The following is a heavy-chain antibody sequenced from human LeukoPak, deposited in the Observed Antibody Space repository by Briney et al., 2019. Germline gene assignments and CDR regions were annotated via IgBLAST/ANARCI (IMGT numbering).Heavy chain of an antibody. CDR2: IYTSGST. CDR1: GGSISIGSYY. Sequence: SETLSLTCTVSGGSISIGSYYWSWIRQPAGKGLEWIGRIYTSGSTNYNPSLKSRVTISVDTSKNQFSLKLSSVTAADTAVYYCARSTAYYDSSAPDYWGQGTLVSVSS. J-gene: IGHJ4*02. D-gene: IGHD3-22*01. V-gene: IGHV4-61*02. CDR3: ARSTAYYDSSAPDY.